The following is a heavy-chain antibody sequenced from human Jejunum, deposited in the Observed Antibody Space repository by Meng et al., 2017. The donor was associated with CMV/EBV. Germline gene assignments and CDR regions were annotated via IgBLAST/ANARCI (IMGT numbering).Heavy chain of an antibody. CDR1: FTFRRYP. CDR3: ARDRTSVVVPAALLY. D-gene: IGHD2-2*01. J-gene: IGHJ4*02. CDR2: ISYDGDNK. V-gene: IGHV3-30-3*01. Sequence: FTFRRYPLHWVRQAPGKGLEWVAVISYDGDNKYYADSVKDRFTISRDNSNNTLYLQLDSLRAEDTAVYYCARDRTSVVVPAALLYWGQGTRGTVSS.